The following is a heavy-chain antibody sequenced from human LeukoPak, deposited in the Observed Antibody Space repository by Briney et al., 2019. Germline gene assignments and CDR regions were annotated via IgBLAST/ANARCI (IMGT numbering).Heavy chain of an antibody. D-gene: IGHD5-24*01. CDR2: ISSSSSYI. Sequence: KTGGSLRLSCAASGFTFSSYSMNWVRQAPGKGLEWVSSISSSSSYIYYADSVKGRFTISRDNAKNSLYLQMNSLRAEDTAVYYCARDLSPTMYYYMDVWGKGTTVTASS. CDR1: GFTFSSYS. CDR3: ARDLSPTMYYYMDV. V-gene: IGHV3-21*01. J-gene: IGHJ6*03.